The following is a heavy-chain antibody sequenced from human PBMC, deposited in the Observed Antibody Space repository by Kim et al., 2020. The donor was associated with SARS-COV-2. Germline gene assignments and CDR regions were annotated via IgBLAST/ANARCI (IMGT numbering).Heavy chain of an antibody. Sequence: TAYNPSLKGRFSRSIDTPKNQCSLKMESVTAADTAVYYCARLRRGPWNFDYWGQGTLVTVS. V-gene: IGHV4-61*07. D-gene: IGHD3-10*01. CDR3: ARLRRGPWNFDY. CDR2: T. J-gene: IGHJ4*02.